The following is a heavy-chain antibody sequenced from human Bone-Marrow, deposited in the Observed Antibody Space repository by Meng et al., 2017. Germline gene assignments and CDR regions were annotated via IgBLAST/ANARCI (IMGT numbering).Heavy chain of an antibody. J-gene: IGHJ4*02. CDR1: GFTFSSYS. CDR3: AREVYDYVWGSYRYTLDY. D-gene: IGHD3-16*02. Sequence: GGSLRLSCAASGFTFSSYSMNWVRQAPGKGLEWVSSISSSSSYIYYADSVKGRFTISRDNAKNSLYLQMNSLRAEDTAVYYCAREVYDYVWGSYRYTLDYWGQGMLVTVSS. V-gene: IGHV3-21*01. CDR2: ISSSSSYI.